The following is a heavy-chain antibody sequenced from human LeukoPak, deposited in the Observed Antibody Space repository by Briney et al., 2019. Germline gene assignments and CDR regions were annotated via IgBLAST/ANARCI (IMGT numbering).Heavy chain of an antibody. CDR2: IYTSGST. J-gene: IGHJ6*03. Sequence: SETLSLTCTVSGGSISSYYWSWIRQPPGKGLEWIGYIYTSGSTNYNPSLKSRVTISVDTSKNQFSLKLSSVNAADTAVYYCASIAVARPGGPYYYYYMDVWGKGTTVTVSS. D-gene: IGHD6-19*01. V-gene: IGHV4-4*09. CDR3: ASIAVARPGGPYYYYYMDV. CDR1: GGSISSYY.